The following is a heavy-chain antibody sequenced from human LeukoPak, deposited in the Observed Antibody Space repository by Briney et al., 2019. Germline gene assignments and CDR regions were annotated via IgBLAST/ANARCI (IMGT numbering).Heavy chain of an antibody. Sequence: GGSLRLSCSASGFIFSNYWMTWVRQAPGKGLEWVANIKQDGSEKYYVDSVKGRFSISRDNAKKSLYLQMNSLRAEDTAVYFCARDMIILQSWGQGTLVTVSS. CDR2: IKQDGSEK. J-gene: IGHJ5*02. V-gene: IGHV3-7*04. D-gene: IGHD3-16*01. CDR3: ARDMIILQS. CDR1: GFIFSNYW.